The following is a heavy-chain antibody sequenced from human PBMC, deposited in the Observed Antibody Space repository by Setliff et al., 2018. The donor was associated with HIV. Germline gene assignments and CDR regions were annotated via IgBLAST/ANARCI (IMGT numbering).Heavy chain of an antibody. Sequence: PSETLSLTCSVSADSVTSYSWEWIRQPPGRRLEWIGSVSTTDGATYNPSLQSRVSMSVDPSKKQVSLHLTSVTAADTAVYYCSRGSAAGTGLPPRGSWGQGILVTVS. CDR3: SRGSAAGTGLPPRGS. J-gene: IGHJ4*02. CDR1: ADSVTSYS. D-gene: IGHD1-1*01. CDR2: VSTTDGA. V-gene: IGHV4-4*08.